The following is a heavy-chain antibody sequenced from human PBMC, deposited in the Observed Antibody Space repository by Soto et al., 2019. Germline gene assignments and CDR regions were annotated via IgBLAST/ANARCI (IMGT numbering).Heavy chain of an antibody. CDR2: IYAAGSGK. D-gene: IGHD3-10*01. Sequence: EVQLLESGGGLVQRGGSLRLSCAASGFIFSNYAMFWFRQAPGRGLEWVSTIYAAGSGKYYAGSVKGRFTISRDNSRHTLFLQMDSLRAEDTAIYFCAKDLIRGDGYEDPDYWGQGTLVTVSS. CDR1: GFIFSNYA. J-gene: IGHJ4*02. CDR3: AKDLIRGDGYEDPDY. V-gene: IGHV3-23*01.